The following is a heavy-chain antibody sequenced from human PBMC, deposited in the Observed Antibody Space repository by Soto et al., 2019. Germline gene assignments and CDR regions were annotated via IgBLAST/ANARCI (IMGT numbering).Heavy chain of an antibody. CDR2: ISYDGSNK. V-gene: IGHV3-30*18. Sequence: VQLVESGGGLVQPGGSLRLSCAASGFTFRSYGMHWVRQAPGKGLEWVAVISYDGSNKHYADSVKGRFTISRDNSKNTLYLQMSSLRAEDTAVYYCVKDGSSGWPYYNDMDVWGQGTTVTVSS. J-gene: IGHJ6*02. CDR3: VKDGSSGWPYYNDMDV. CDR1: GFTFRSYG. D-gene: IGHD6-19*01.